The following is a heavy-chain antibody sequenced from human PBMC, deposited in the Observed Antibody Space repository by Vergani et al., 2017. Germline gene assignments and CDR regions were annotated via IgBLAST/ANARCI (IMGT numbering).Heavy chain of an antibody. CDR1: GGSFSGYY. Sequence: QVQLQQWGAGLLKPSETLSLTCAVYGGSFSGYYWSWIRQPPGKGLEWIGEINHSGSTNYNPSLKSRVTISVDTSKNQFSLKLSSVTAADTAVYYCARRGGVGAKSGRLYYFDYWGQGTLVTVSS. V-gene: IGHV4-34*01. D-gene: IGHD1-26*01. CDR3: ARRGGVGAKSGRLYYFDY. J-gene: IGHJ4*02. CDR2: INHSGST.